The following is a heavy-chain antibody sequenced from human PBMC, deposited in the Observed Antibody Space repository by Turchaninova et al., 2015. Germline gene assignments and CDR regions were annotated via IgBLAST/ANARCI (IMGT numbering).Heavy chain of an antibody. D-gene: IGHD6-19*01. CDR1: GFDFTPSG. V-gene: IGHV3-21*01. J-gene: IGHJ4*02. CDR3: ARDFSGWSRDY. Sequence: EVHLVESGGGLVKPGGCLRLSCATSGFDFTPSGMTWVRQAPGTGLEYGIAISTRSTSRYYANSVKGRVTSSRDGARSSVDLQMNRLRVEDTAVYYWARDFSGWSRDYWGQGTLVTVSS. CDR2: ISTRSTSR.